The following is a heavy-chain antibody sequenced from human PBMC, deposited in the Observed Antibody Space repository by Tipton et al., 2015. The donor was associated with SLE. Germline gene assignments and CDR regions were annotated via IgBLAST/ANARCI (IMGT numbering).Heavy chain of an antibody. Sequence: GLVKPSETLSLACDVSGYSISSGYYWGWIRQPPGKGLEWIGSIYYSGSTYYNPSLKSRVTISVDTSKNQFSLKLSSVTAADTAVYYCARHGSMIVAVGYWGQGTLVTVSS. V-gene: IGHV4-38-2*01. CDR1: GYSISSGYY. J-gene: IGHJ4*02. CDR2: IYYSGST. CDR3: ARHGSMIVAVGY. D-gene: IGHD3-22*01.